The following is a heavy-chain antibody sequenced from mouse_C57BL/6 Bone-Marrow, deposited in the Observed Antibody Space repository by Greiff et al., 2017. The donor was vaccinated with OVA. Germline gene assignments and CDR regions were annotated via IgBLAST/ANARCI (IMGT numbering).Heavy chain of an antibody. CDR3: ARLGWLQRSYYAMDY. V-gene: IGHV1-39*01. CDR2: INPNYGTT. J-gene: IGHJ4*01. D-gene: IGHD2-3*01. CDR1: GYSFTDYN. Sequence: VQLKESGPELVKPGASVKISCKASGYSFTDYNMNWVKQSNGKSLEWIGVINPNYGTTSYNQKFKGKATLTVDQSSSTAYMQLNSLTSEDSAVYYCARLGWLQRSYYAMDYWGQGTSVTVSS.